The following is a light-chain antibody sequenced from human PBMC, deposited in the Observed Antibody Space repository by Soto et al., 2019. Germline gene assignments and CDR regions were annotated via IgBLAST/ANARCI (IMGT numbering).Light chain of an antibody. J-gene: IGLJ3*02. CDR3: YSYTASDMWV. CDR1: NSDVGRYNF. CDR2: AVS. Sequence: QSALPQPRSVSGSPGQSVTISCTGTNSDVGRYNFVSWYQQLPGKAPKLLISAVSQRPSGVPDRFSGSKSGNTASLTISGLQADDEADYFCYSYTASDMWVFGGGTKLTVL. V-gene: IGLV2-11*01.